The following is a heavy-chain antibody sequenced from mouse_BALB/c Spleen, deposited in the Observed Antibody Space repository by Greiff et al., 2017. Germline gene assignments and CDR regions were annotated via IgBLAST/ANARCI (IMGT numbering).Heavy chain of an antibody. Sequence: EVNVVESGGGLVQPGGSRKLSCAASGFTFSSFGMHWVRQAPEKGLEWVAYISSGSSTIYYADTVKGRFTISRDNPKNTLFLQMTSLRSEDTAMYYCARSEGNYWFAYWGQGTLVTVSA. V-gene: IGHV5-17*02. D-gene: IGHD2-1*01. CDR2: ISSGSSTI. CDR1: GFTFSSFG. J-gene: IGHJ3*01. CDR3: ARSEGNYWFAY.